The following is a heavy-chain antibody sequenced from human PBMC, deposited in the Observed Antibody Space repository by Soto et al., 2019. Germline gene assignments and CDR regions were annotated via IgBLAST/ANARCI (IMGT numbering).Heavy chain of an antibody. CDR1: GGSISSGGYY. J-gene: IGHJ4*02. Sequence: QVQLQESGPGLVKPSQTLSLTCTVSGGSISSGGYYWSWIRQHPGKGLEWIGYIYYSGSTYYNPSLKSRVTTSVDTSKNQFSLKLTSVTAAETAVYSCAKTGPGSYPPLAYWGRGTLATASS. V-gene: IGHV4-31*03. CDR2: IYYSGST. CDR3: AKTGPGSYPPLAY. D-gene: IGHD1-26*01.